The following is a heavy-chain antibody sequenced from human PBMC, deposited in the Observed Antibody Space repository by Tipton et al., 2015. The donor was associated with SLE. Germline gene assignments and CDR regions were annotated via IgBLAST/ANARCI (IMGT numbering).Heavy chain of an antibody. V-gene: IGHV4-28*03. Sequence: LRLSCAVSSYSISNDNWWGWVRQPPGKGLEWIGYIYYSGSTNYNPSLKSRVTMSVDTSKNQISLKLSSVTAADTAVYYCARDVAPAAVPLFEYWGQGTLVTVSS. CDR1: SYSISNDNW. D-gene: IGHD2-2*01. CDR2: IYYSGST. J-gene: IGHJ4*02. CDR3: ARDVAPAAVPLFEY.